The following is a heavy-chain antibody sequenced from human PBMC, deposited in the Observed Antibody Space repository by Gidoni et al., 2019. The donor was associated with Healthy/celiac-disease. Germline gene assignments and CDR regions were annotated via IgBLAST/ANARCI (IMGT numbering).Heavy chain of an antibody. J-gene: IGHJ5*02. V-gene: IGHV4-34*01. D-gene: IGHD3-16*01. CDR3: ARQNRRIPRWGWFDP. CDR2: INHSGST. CDR1: GGSFSGYY. Sequence: QVQLQQWGAGLLKPSETLSLTCAVYGGSFSGYYWSWIRQPPGKGLEWIGEINHSGSTNYNPSLKSRVTISVDTSKNQFSLKLSSVTAADTAVYYCARQNRRIPRWGWFDPWGQGTLVTVSS.